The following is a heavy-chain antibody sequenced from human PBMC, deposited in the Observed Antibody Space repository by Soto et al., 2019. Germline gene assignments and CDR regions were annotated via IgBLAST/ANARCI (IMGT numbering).Heavy chain of an antibody. D-gene: IGHD2-2*01. CDR1: GFTFSSYA. CDR2: ISGSGGST. V-gene: IGHV3-23*01. CDR3: ARIGYCISTSCLSYGMDV. Sequence: GGSLRLSCAASGFTFSSYAMSWVRQAPGKGLEWVSAISGSGGSTYYADSVKGRFTISRDNSKNTLYLQLNSLRAEDTAVYYCARIGYCISTSCLSYGMDVWGQGTTVTVSS. J-gene: IGHJ6*02.